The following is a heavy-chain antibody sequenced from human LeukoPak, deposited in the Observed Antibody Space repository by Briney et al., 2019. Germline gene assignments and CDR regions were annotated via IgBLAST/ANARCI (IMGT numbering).Heavy chain of an antibody. J-gene: IGHJ4*02. D-gene: IGHD2-2*01. CDR1: GFAFSSFA. CDR2: ISYDGITE. Sequence: GGSLRLSCAASGFAFSSFAMHWVRQAPGKGLEWVSLISYDGITEDYSDSVKGRFTISRDNFKNTLFLQMNSLRAEDTAVYYCAKDRIVVVPAALDYWGQGTLVTVSS. V-gene: IGHV3-30*04. CDR3: AKDRIVVVPAALDY.